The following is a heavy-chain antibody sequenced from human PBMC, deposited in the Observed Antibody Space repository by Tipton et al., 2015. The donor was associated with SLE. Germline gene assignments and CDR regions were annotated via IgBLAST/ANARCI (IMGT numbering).Heavy chain of an antibody. D-gene: IGHD3-3*01. CDR2: IYHSGST. V-gene: IGHV4-38-2*02. J-gene: IGHJ5*02. CDR3: AKYYDFWSGYPRWFDP. CDR1: GYSISSGYY. Sequence: TLSLTCTVSGYSISSGYYWGWIRQPPGKGLEWIGSIYHSGSTYYNPSLKSRVTISVDTSKNQFSLKLSSVTAADTAVYYCAKYYDFWSGYPRWFDPWGQGTLVTVSS.